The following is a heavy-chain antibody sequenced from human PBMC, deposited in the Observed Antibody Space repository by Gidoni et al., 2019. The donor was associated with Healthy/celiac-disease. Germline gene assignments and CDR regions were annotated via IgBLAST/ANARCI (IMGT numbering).Heavy chain of an antibody. CDR2: IISSSSYI. CDR3: AREPPAYYYDSSGYYQGHYYYGMDV. CDR1: GVTGSSYS. D-gene: IGHD3-22*01. J-gene: IGHJ6*02. Sequence: EVQLVECGGGLVKPGGSLRLSWAAAGVTGSSYSKNWARQAPGKGLECVSSIISSSSYIYYADSVQGRFTISRDNAKNSLYLQMNSLRAEDTAVYYCAREPPAYYYDSSGYYQGHYYYGMDVWGQGTTVTVSS. V-gene: IGHV3-21*01.